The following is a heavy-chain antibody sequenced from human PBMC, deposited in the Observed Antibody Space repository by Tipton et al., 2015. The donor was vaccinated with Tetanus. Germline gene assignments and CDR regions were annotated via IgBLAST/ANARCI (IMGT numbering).Heavy chain of an antibody. V-gene: IGHV4-61*08. J-gene: IGHJ6*02. CDR3: VTVNFPNSSPYGRDV. D-gene: IGHD4-23*01. CDR2: INHSGNT. Sequence: TLSLTCSVSDGPVSSGGSYWSWIRQAPGKGLEWIGEINHSGNTNHNPSLKSRVTLSVDTSKNQFSLKLNSVTAADTAMYYCVTVNFPNSSPYGRDVWGQGTTVPVSS. CDR1: DGPVSSGGSY.